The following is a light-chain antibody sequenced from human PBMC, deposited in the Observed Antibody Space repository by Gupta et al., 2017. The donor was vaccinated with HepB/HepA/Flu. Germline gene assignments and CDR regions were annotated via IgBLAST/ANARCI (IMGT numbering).Light chain of an antibody. J-gene: IGLJ2*01. Sequence: VPTQPPSASGTPGPGGTISWSGTSSNIESYTVTLYQLVPGTAPKLLIYDDDQRPSGVPDRFSGSKSGTSASLAINGLQSEDESYYYCATWDDSLNGVIFGGGTKLTLL. V-gene: IGLV1-44*01. CDR1: SSNIESYT. CDR3: ATWDDSLNGVI. CDR2: DDD.